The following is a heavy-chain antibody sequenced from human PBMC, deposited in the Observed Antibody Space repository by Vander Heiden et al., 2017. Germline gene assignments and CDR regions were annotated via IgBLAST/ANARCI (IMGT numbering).Heavy chain of an antibody. V-gene: IGHV3-21*01. D-gene: IGHD3-10*01. Sequence: EVQLVESGGGLVKPGGSLRLSCAASGFTFRSYSLNWVRQAPGKGLEWVSSISSGSSYIYYADSVKGRFTISRDNPKNSLDLQLNSLRAEDTAVYYCASSTSGVRGVITTVDYWGQGTLVTVSS. CDR1: GFTFRSYS. CDR3: ASSTSGVRGVITTVDY. J-gene: IGHJ4*02. CDR2: ISSGSSYI.